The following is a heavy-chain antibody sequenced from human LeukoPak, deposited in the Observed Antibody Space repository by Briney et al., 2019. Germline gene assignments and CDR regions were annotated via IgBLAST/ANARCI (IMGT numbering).Heavy chain of an antibody. CDR3: ARGGGLDV. CDR2: INSDGSST. V-gene: IGHV3-74*01. D-gene: IGHD3-16*01. CDR1: GFTLSRYW. Sequence: PGGSLRLSCAASGFTLSRYWMHWVRQAPGKGLVWVSRINSDGSSTSYADSVKGRFTISRDNAKNSLYLQMSNLRAEDTAVYFCARGGGLDVWGQGATVTVSS. J-gene: IGHJ6*02.